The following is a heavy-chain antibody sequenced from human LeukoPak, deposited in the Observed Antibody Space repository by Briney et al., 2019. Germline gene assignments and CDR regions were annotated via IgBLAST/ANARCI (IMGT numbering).Heavy chain of an antibody. CDR2: IASAGNVA. CDR1: GFMFNACG. D-gene: IGHD1-20*01. Sequence: PGGSLRLSCSGSGFMFNACGMQWVRQAPGKGLEWVAVIASAGNVAYYRDSVKGRFSLSRDNSKNMRYLELNSLRPEDTAVYYCVKEYSHDNWVFENWGQGTLVTVSS. V-gene: IGHV3-30*18. CDR3: VKEYSHDNWVFEN. J-gene: IGHJ4*02.